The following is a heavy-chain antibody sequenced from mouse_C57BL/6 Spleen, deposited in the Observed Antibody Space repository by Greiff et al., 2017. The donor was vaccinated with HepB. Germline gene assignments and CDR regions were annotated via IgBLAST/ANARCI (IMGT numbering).Heavy chain of an antibody. CDR3: ARSPYDCDGYAMDY. Sequence: EVKLVESGGGLVQPGGSLSLSCAASGFTFTDYYMSWVRQPPGKALEWLGFIRNKANGYTTEYSASVKGRFTISRDNFQSILYLQMNALRAEDSATYYCARSPYDCDGYAMDYWGQGTSVTVSS. V-gene: IGHV7-3*01. CDR2: IRNKANGYTT. CDR1: GFTFTDYY. J-gene: IGHJ4*01. D-gene: IGHD2-4*01.